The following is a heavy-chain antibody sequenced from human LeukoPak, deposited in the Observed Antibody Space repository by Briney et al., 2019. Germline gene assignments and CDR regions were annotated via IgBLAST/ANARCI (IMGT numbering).Heavy chain of an antibody. CDR3: ASIAAAGKADY. CDR2: ISSSSSYI. CDR1: GFTFSSYS. D-gene: IGHD6-13*01. Sequence: GGSLRLSCAASGFTFSSYSMNWVRQAPGKGLEWVSSISSSSSYIYYADSVKGRFTISSDNAKNSLYLQMNSLRAEDTAVYYCASIAAAGKADYWGQGTLVTVSS. V-gene: IGHV3-21*01. J-gene: IGHJ4*02.